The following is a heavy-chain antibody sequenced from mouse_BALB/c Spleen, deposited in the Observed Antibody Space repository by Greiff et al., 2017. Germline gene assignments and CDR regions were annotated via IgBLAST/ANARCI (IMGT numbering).Heavy chain of an antibody. V-gene: IGHV2-9*02. CDR2: IWAGGST. CDR3: ARNYPPLFYFDY. J-gene: IGHJ2*01. D-gene: IGHD1-1*01. CDR1: GFSLTSYG. Sequence: VKLKESGPGLVAPSQSLSITCTVSGFSLTSYGVHWVRQPPGKGLEWLGVIWAGGSTNYNSALMSRLSISKDNSKSQVFLKMNSLQADDTAIYYCARNYPPLFYFDYWGQGTTLTVSS.